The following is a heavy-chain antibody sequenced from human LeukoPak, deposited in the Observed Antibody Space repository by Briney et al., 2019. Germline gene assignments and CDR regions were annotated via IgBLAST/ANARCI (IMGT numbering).Heavy chain of an antibody. CDR3: AREGVTTGYFDY. CDR1: GGSIRSYY. J-gene: IGHJ4*02. Sequence: SETLSLTCTVSGGSIRSYYWSWIRQPPGKGLEWIGYIYYSGSTNYNPSLKSRVSISVDTSKNQFSLKLSSVTAADTAVYYCAREGVTTGYFDYWGQGTLVTVSS. CDR2: IYYSGST. V-gene: IGHV4-59*01. D-gene: IGHD1-14*01.